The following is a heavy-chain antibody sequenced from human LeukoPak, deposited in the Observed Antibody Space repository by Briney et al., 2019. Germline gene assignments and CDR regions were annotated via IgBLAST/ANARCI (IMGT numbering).Heavy chain of an antibody. V-gene: IGHV4-39*07. Sequence: SETLSLTCTVSGGSVSSNDYYWGWIRQPPGRGLEWIGTIHYSGSTYYKASLKSRVTISIDTSKKQFSLTLSSVTAADTAVYYCARIRSYYDSGYYPYYIDYWGQGILVTVS. CDR3: ARIRSYYDSGYYPYYIDY. D-gene: IGHD3-22*01. CDR2: IHYSGST. CDR1: GGSVSSNDYY. J-gene: IGHJ4*02.